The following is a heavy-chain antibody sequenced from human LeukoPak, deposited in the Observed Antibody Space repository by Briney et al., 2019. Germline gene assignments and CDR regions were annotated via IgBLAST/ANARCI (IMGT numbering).Heavy chain of an antibody. D-gene: IGHD3-3*01. CDR2: IYTSGST. Sequence: SETLSLTCTVSGGSISSYYWSWIRQPAGKGLEWIGRIYTSGSTNYNPSLKSRVTMSVDTSKNQFSLKLSSVTAADTAVYYCARDPSYYDFWSGYPLDAFXIWGQGTMVTVSS. CDR1: GGSISSYY. J-gene: IGHJ3*02. CDR3: ARDPSYYDFWSGYPLDAFXI. V-gene: IGHV4-4*07.